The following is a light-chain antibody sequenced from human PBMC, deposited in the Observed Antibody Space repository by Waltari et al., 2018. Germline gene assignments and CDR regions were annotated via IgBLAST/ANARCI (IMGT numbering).Light chain of an antibody. J-gene: IGKJ1*01. CDR2: ATS. V-gene: IGKV3-20*01. Sequence: SCSASQSVGRSLAWYQQKPGRAPRLLIYATSNRATGIPDRFSASGSGADFSLTISRLEPEDFALYYCQHYVRLPVTFGQGTKVEVK. CDR3: QHYVRLPVT. CDR1: QSVGRS.